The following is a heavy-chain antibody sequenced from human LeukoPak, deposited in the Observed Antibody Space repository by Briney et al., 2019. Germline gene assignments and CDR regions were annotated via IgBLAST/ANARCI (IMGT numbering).Heavy chain of an antibody. CDR1: GGSFSGYY. CDR2: INHSGST. D-gene: IGHD3-10*01. CDR3: TRHQTNNYGPGTPFDF. J-gene: IGHJ4*02. V-gene: IGHV4-34*01. Sequence: SETLSLTCAVYGGSFSGYYWSWIRQPPGKGLEWIGEINHSGSTNYSPSLRSRVFISVDTSNNQFSLSLSSVTAADTAVYFCTRHQTNNYGPGTPFDFWGQGTLVSVSS.